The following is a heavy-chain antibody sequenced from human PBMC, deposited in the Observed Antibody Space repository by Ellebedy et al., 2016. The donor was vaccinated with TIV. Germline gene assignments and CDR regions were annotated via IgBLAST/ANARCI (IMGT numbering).Heavy chain of an antibody. CDR2: VNGDESPT. V-gene: IGHV3-74*01. D-gene: IGHD4-23*01. J-gene: IGHJ3*01. Sequence: GESLKISCSTSGFNFRSYWMHWVRQAPGKGLAWVSHVNGDESPTVYADSVKGRFTISKDIAKSTLFLQMTSLRAEDTAIYFCARDPVGVGPAFDVWGQGTMVTVSS. CDR3: ARDPVGVGPAFDV. CDR1: GFNFRSYW.